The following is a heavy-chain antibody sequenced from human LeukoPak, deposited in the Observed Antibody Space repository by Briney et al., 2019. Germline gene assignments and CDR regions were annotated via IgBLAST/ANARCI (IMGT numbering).Heavy chain of an antibody. CDR2: ISSNGGST. CDR3: AREGRSVGHCYYYFDY. D-gene: IGHD2-15*01. V-gene: IGHV3-64*01. CDR1: GFPFSSYA. J-gene: IGHJ4*02. Sequence: GGSLRLSCAASGFPFSSYAMHWFRQAPGKGLEYVSAISSNGGSTYYANSVKGRFTISRDNSKNTLYLQMGSLRAEDMAVYFCAREGRSVGHCYYYFDYWGQGTLVTVSS.